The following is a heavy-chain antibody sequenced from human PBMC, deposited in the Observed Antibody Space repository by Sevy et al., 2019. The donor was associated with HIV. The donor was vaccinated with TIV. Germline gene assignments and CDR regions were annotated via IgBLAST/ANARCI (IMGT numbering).Heavy chain of an antibody. CDR2: ISYEGTET. CDR3: ARDGGYSIKWYPLY. V-gene: IGHV3-30-3*01. CDR1: GFAFSSHA. J-gene: IGHJ4*01. Sequence: GGSLRLSCAASGFAFSSHAMHWVRQAPGKGLKLVAVISYEGTETFYAASVEGRFTISRDNSKNMLSLQINSLRPEDTAVYYCARDGGYSIKWYPLYWGHGTLVTVSS. D-gene: IGHD6-13*01.